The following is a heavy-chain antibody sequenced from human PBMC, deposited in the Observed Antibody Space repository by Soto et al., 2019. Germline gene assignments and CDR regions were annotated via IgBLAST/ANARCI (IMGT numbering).Heavy chain of an antibody. CDR3: ELILRYYARSGDYYFYYGMDV. V-gene: IGHV2-70*01. J-gene: IGHJ6*02. CDR2: IDWDDDK. D-gene: IGHD3-22*01. Sequence: GSGPTRVNRTQTLTLTCIFSGFSLSSSGMCVSWIRQPPGKALEWLALIDWDDDKYYSTSLKTRLTISKDTSKNQVVLTMTNMDPVDTATYYCELILRYYARSGDYYFYYGMDVWGQGTRVTVPS. CDR1: GFSLSSSGMC.